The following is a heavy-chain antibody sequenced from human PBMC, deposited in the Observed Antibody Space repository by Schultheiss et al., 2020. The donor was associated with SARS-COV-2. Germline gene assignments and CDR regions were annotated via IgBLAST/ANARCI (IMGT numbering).Heavy chain of an antibody. D-gene: IGHD6-19*01. V-gene: IGHV3-33*01. J-gene: IGHJ4*02. CDR3: ARDAGYDIVWYPGTY. CDR2: IWYDGSNK. CDR1: GFTFSSYG. Sequence: GGSLRLSCAASGFTFSSYGMHWVRQAPGKGLEWVAVIWYDGSNKYYADSVKGHFTISRDDSKSTLFLQMNSLRTEDTAVYYCARDAGYDIVWYPGTYWGQGTLVTVSS.